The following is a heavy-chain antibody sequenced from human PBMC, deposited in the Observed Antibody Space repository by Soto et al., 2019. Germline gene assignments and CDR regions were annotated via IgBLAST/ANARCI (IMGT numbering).Heavy chain of an antibody. CDR3: ARSHPVAVAGTNFDY. CDR2: ISAYNGNT. Sequence: ASVKVSCKASGYTFTSYGISWVRQAPGQGLEWMGWISAYNGNTNYAQKLQGRVTMTTDTSTSTAYMELRSLRSDDTAVYYCARSHPVAVAGTNFDYWGQGTLVTVSS. D-gene: IGHD6-19*01. CDR1: GYTFTSYG. J-gene: IGHJ4*02. V-gene: IGHV1-18*01.